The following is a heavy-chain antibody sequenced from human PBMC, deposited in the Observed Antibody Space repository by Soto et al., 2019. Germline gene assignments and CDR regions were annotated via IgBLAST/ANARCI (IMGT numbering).Heavy chain of an antibody. V-gene: IGHV1-3*01. D-gene: IGHD3-22*01. CDR1: VYVFTIYA. CDR3: ARGENYYDTTRLDAFDT. CDR2: INAGNGNT. Sequence: ASMRVSCKSSVYVFTIYAMLCVRQATGQRLEWMGWINAGNGNTKYSQKFQGRVTITRDTSASTAYMELSSLRSEDTAVYYCARGENYYDTTRLDAFDTWGQGTMVTVSS. J-gene: IGHJ3*02.